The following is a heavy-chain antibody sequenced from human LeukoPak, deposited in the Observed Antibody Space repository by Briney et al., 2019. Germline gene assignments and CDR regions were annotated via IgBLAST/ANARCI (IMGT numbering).Heavy chain of an antibody. J-gene: IGHJ4*02. CDR3: ARDPQVFC. V-gene: IGHV3-53*01. D-gene: IGHD2/OR15-2a*01. CDR2: IYSDGST. Sequence: PGGSLRLSCAASGFIVSSNYMTWVRQAPGKGLEWVSVIYSDGSTFYADSVKGRFTISRDTSKNTLYLQMNNLRADDTAVYYCARDPQVFCWGQGALVTVSS. CDR1: GFIVSSNY.